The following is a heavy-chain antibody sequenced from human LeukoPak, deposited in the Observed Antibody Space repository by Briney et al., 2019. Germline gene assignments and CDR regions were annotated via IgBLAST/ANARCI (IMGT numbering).Heavy chain of an antibody. CDR3: AQVRGYSSGWIRFDY. CDR1: GGSISSYY. D-gene: IGHD6-19*01. CDR2: IYYSGST. J-gene: IGHJ4*02. Sequence: PSETLSLTCTVSGGSISSYYWSWIRQPPGKGLEWIGYIYYSGSTNYNPSLKSRVTISIDTSKNQFSLKLSSVTAADTAVYYCAQVRGYSSGWIRFDYWGQGTLVTVSS. V-gene: IGHV4-59*12.